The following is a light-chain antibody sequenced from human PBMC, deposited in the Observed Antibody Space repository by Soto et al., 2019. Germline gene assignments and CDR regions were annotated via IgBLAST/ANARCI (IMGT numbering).Light chain of an antibody. J-gene: IGLJ1*01. CDR1: SSNIGSNA. V-gene: IGLV1-44*01. CDR2: SNN. Sequence: QSVLTQPPSASGTPGQRVTISCSGSSSNIGSNAVSWYQQLPGTAPKVLIYSNNQRPSGVPDRFSGSKSGKTASLTVSGLQAEDEADYYCSSYGGNNNYVFGTGTKVTVL. CDR3: SSYGGNNNYV.